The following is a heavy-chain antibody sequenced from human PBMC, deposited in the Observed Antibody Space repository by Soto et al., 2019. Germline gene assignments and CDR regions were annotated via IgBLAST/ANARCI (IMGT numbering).Heavy chain of an antibody. D-gene: IGHD6-6*01. CDR2: IYYSGST. V-gene: IGHV4-61*05. Sequence: SETLSLTCNVSGGSISSSRSYWAWIRQPPGKGLEWIGYIYYSGSTNYNPSLKSRVTISVDTSKNQFSLKLSSVTAADTAVYYCARGYSSSMAWFDPWGQGTLVTVSS. J-gene: IGHJ5*02. CDR3: ARGYSSSMAWFDP. CDR1: GGSISSSRSY.